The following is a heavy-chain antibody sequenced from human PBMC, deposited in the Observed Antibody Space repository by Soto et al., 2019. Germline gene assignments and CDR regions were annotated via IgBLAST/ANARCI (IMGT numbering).Heavy chain of an antibody. Sequence: QVRLVQSGAEMKKPGASVKVSCRTSGYTFTGYHIHWVRQAPGQGLEWMGWINPHSGGTNYAQEFRGRVTMTRDTSISTAHMEVNSLRSDDTAVYYCARGCSGGTCFLFDIWGQGTLVTVTS. D-gene: IGHD2-15*01. CDR3: ARGCSGGTCFLFDI. V-gene: IGHV1-2*02. J-gene: IGHJ5*02. CDR2: INPHSGGT. CDR1: GYTFTGYH.